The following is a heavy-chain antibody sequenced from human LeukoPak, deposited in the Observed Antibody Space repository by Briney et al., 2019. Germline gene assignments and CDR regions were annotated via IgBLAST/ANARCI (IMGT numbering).Heavy chain of an antibody. CDR3: ARAGFGESELAAEY. D-gene: IGHD3-10*01. CDR1: GYSFTSYW. Sequence: GESLKISCKGSGYSFTSYWVAWVRQAPGQGLEWMGIINPSGDSTTYAQKFQGRVTMTRDTSTSTVYMELSSLRSEDTAVYYCARAGFGESELAAEYWGQGTLVTVSS. CDR2: INPSGDST. V-gene: IGHV1-46*01. J-gene: IGHJ4*02.